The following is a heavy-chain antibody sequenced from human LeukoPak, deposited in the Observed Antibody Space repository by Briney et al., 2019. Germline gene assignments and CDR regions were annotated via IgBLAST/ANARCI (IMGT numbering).Heavy chain of an antibody. Sequence: GASVKVSCKASSFTFSNYEIRWVRQAPGQGLEWMGWINPNSGGTNYAQKFQGRVTMTRDTSISTAYMELSRLRSDDTAVYYCARDLRGSYSGLYYWGQGTLVTVSS. D-gene: IGHD1-26*01. CDR3: ARDLRGSYSGLYY. V-gene: IGHV1-2*02. J-gene: IGHJ4*02. CDR1: SFTFSNYE. CDR2: INPNSGGT.